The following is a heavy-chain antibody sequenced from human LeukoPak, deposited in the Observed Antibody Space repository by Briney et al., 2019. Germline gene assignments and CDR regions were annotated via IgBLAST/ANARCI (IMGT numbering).Heavy chain of an antibody. CDR2: IYPGDSDT. Sequence: GESLKISCTCGGNSFTSYWIGWVRQMPGKGLEWMGIIYPGDSDTRYSPSFQGQVTISADKSISTAYLQWSSLKASDTAMYYCARHDSSSWEGDYWGQGTLVTVSS. D-gene: IGHD6-13*01. CDR1: GNSFTSYW. V-gene: IGHV5-51*01. J-gene: IGHJ4*02. CDR3: ARHDSSSWEGDY.